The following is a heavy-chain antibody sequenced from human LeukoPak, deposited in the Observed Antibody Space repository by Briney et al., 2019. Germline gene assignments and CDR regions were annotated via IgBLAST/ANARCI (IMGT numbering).Heavy chain of an antibody. J-gene: IGHJ4*02. CDR1: GGSFSGYY. D-gene: IGHD6-13*01. CDR3: ARSQAADY. Sequence: SETLSLTCAVYGGSFSGYYWNWIRQPPGKGLEWIGEINHSGSTNYNPSLKSRVTISVDTSKNQFSLKLSSVTAADTAVYYCARSQAADYWGQGTLVTVSS. V-gene: IGHV4-34*01. CDR2: INHSGST.